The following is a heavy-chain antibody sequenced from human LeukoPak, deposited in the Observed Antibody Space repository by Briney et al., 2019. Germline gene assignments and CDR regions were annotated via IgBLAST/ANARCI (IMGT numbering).Heavy chain of an antibody. D-gene: IGHD1-26*01. Sequence: GGSLRLSCAASGFTFSSYAMHWVRQAPGKGLEWVAVISYDGSNKYYADSVKGRFTISRDNSKNTLYLQMNSLRAEDTAVYYCARTVGARTFYFDHWGHGTLVTVSS. J-gene: IGHJ4*01. CDR3: ARTVGARTFYFDH. CDR1: GFTFSSYA. CDR2: ISYDGSNK. V-gene: IGHV3-30-3*01.